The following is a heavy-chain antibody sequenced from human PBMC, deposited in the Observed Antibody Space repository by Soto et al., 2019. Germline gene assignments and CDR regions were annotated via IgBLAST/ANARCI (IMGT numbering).Heavy chain of an antibody. CDR2: ISSSSSYI. V-gene: IGHV3-21*01. J-gene: IGHJ4*02. Sequence: VQLVESGGGLVKPGGSLRLSCAASGFTFSSYSMNWVRQAPGKGLEWVSSISSSSSYIYYADSVKGRFTISRDNAKNSLYLQMNSLRAEDTAVYYCARDGYSGYDPENYFDYWGQGTLVTVSS. D-gene: IGHD5-12*01. CDR1: GFTFSSYS. CDR3: ARDGYSGYDPENYFDY.